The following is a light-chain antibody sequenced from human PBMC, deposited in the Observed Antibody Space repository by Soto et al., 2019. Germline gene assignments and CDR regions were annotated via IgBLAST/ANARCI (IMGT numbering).Light chain of an antibody. V-gene: IGKV1-8*01. CDR3: QQYYSYPWT. CDR2: AAS. CDR1: QGISSY. Sequence: AIRMTQSPSSLSASTGDRVTITCRASQGISSYFAWYQQKPGKDPKLLIYAASTLQSGVPSRFSGSGSGTDFTLTISCLQSEDVATYYCQQYYSYPWTFGQGTKVEIK. J-gene: IGKJ1*01.